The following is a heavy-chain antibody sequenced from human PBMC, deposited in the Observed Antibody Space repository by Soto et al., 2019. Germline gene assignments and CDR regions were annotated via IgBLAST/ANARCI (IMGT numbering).Heavy chain of an antibody. CDR2: IRPNDGHT. CDR3: AINGSGDYSDFDY. D-gene: IGHD4-4*01. V-gene: IGHV1-18*01. J-gene: IGHJ4*02. CDR1: GYTFTSYG. Sequence: ASVKVSCKGLGYTFTSYGISWVRQAPGQGLEWMGWIRPNDGHTNYAQKFQDRVTMTRDTSTTTVYMDLRSLGSDDTAVHYCAINGSGDYSDFDYWGQGTLVTVSS.